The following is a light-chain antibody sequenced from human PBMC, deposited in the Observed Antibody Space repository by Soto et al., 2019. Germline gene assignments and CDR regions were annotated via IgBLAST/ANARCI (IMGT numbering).Light chain of an antibody. CDR1: QSVSSSY. J-gene: IGKJ1*01. CDR3: KQYRSSPR. Sequence: EIVLTQSPGPLSLSPGERATLSCMASQSVSSSYIAWYQQKPGQAPRLLIYGASTRATCIPDRFSGSGSGTDFAPTITKLEPEAFAEYYGKQYRSSPRFGQGTKAEIK. CDR2: GAS. V-gene: IGKV3-20*01.